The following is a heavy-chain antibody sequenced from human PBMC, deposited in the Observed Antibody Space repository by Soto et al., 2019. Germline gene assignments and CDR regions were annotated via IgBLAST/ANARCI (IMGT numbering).Heavy chain of an antibody. D-gene: IGHD6-13*01. J-gene: IGHJ4*02. CDR1: GFSLSTSGVG. Sequence: SCATLVNPTQTLTLTCTFSGFSLSTSGVGVGWIRQPPGKALEWLALIYWNYYKRYSPSLKSRLTITKDTSKNQVVLTMTNMDPVDTATYYCAQSPFREAAAEPEYYFDYWGQGTLVTVSS. V-gene: IGHV2-5*01. CDR3: AQSPFREAAAEPEYYFDY. CDR2: IYWNYYK.